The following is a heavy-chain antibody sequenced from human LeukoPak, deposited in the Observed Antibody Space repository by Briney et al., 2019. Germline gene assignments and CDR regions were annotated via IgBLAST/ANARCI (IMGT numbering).Heavy chain of an antibody. V-gene: IGHV3-23*01. CDR2: ISSSGGST. CDR1: GFTFSSYA. Sequence: PGGSLRLSCAASGFTFSSYAMSWVRQTAGKGLEWVSSISSSGGSTYYADSVKGRFTISRDHSKNTLYLQMNSLRAEDTAVYYCAKDLYTYGTTPLDYWGQGTLVTVSS. D-gene: IGHD5-18*01. J-gene: IGHJ4*02. CDR3: AKDLYTYGTTPLDY.